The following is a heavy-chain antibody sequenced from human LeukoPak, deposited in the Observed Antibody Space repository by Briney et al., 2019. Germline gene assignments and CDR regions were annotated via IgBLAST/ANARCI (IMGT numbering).Heavy chain of an antibody. V-gene: IGHV3-30*04. CDR1: GFTSSTYT. Sequence: PGGSLRLSCAASGFTSSTYTMHWVRQTPGKELEWVAVISDDGHGGVQYYADSVKGRFTISRDSSNNTLFLQMNRLRPEDAAVYYCAKAPVTTCRGAFCYPFDYWGLGTLVTVSS. CDR2: ISDDGHGGVQ. CDR3: AKAPVTTCRGAFCYPFDY. J-gene: IGHJ4*02. D-gene: IGHD2-15*01.